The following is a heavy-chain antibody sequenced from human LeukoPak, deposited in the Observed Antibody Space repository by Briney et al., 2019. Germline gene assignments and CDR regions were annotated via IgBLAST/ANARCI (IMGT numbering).Heavy chain of an antibody. J-gene: IGHJ4*02. CDR1: GGSISSYY. Sequence: PSETLSLTCTVSGGSISSYYWSWIRQPPGKGLVWIGYIYYSGSTNYNPSLKSRVTISVKTSKNQFSLKLRSVTAADTAVYYCARVTGYTIEDYFDYWGQGTLVTVSS. CDR2: IYYSGST. V-gene: IGHV4-59*01. CDR3: ARVTGYTIEDYFDY. D-gene: IGHD3-9*01.